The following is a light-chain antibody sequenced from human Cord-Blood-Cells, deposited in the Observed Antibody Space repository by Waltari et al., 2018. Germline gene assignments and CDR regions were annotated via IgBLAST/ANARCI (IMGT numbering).Light chain of an antibody. Sequence: PGERATLSCRASQSVSSSYLAWYQQKPGQAPRLLIYGASSRATGIPDRFSGSGSGTDFTLTISRLEPEDFAVYYCQQYGSSLALTFGGGTKVEIK. J-gene: IGKJ4*01. CDR2: GAS. CDR1: QSVSSSY. V-gene: IGKV3-20*01. CDR3: QQYGSSLALT.